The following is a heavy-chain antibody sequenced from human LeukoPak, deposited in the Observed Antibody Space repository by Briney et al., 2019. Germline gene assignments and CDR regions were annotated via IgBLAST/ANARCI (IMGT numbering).Heavy chain of an antibody. D-gene: IGHD5-12*01. CDR1: GGTFSSYA. CDR3: AGGRRGYSGYDRYYYGMDV. V-gene: IGHV1-69*13. Sequence: RASVKVSCKASGGTFSSYAISWVRQAPGQGLEWMGGIIPIFGTANYAQKFQGRVTITADESTSTAYMELSSLRSEDTAVYYCAGGRRGYSGYDRYYYGMDVWGQGTTVTVSS. CDR2: IIPIFGTA. J-gene: IGHJ6*02.